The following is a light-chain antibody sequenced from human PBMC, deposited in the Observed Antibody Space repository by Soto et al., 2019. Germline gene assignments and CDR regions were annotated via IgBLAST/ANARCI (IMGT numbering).Light chain of an antibody. CDR3: CSSVGSPNWV. Sequence: QSALTQPASVSGSPGQSITISCTGTSSDVGSCNCVSWYQQHPGKAPTLMIYEVNKRPSGISNRFSGSKSGNTASLTISGLQAEDETDYYCCSSVGSPNWVFGGGTKLTLL. V-gene: IGLV2-23*02. CDR1: SSDVGSCNC. J-gene: IGLJ3*02. CDR2: EVN.